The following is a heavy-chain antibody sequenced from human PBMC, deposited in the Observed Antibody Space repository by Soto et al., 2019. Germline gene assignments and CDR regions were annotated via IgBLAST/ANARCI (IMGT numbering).Heavy chain of an antibody. CDR1: GGTFRNYP. D-gene: IGHD3-16*02. CDR3: VRCHFVVLNYFES. V-gene: IGHV1-69*02. J-gene: IGHJ4*02. CDR2: IFPLTDIP. Sequence: GASLKVSCKASGGTFRNYPINWVRQAPGQGLEWMGSIFPLTDIPDYAQNFQARLTISADKSTSTAYMELSSLTSDDTAMYFCVRCHFVVLNYFESWGQGTLVTVSS.